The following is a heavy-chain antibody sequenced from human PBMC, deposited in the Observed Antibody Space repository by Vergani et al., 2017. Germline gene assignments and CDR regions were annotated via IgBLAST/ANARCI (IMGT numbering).Heavy chain of an antibody. J-gene: IGHJ4*02. V-gene: IGHV1-69*18. CDR2: IIPIFGTA. D-gene: IGHD6-13*01. CDR1: GGTFSSYA. Sequence: QVQLVQSGAEVKKPGSSVKVSCKASGGTFSSYAISWVRQAPGQGLEWMGRIIPIFGTANYAQNFQGGVTITADESTGTAYMELSSLRSEDTAVYYCAYSSSWYLSEYTHFDYWGQGTLVTVSS. CDR3: AYSSSWYLSEYTHFDY.